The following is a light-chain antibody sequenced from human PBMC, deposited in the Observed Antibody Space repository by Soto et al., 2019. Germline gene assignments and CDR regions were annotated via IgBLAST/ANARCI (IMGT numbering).Light chain of an antibody. CDR3: QTWGIGIQV. CDR2: VNSDGSH. J-gene: IGLJ2*01. V-gene: IGLV4-69*01. Sequence: QPVLTQSPPASASLGASVKLTCTLSSGHNTYAVAWHQQQPEKGPRFLMKVNSDGSHNKGDGIPERFSGSSSGTERYLTISSLQSEDEAVYYCQTWGIGIQVFGGGTKLTVL. CDR1: SGHNTYA.